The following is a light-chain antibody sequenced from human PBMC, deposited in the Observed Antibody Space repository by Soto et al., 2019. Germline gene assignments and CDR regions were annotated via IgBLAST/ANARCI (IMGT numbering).Light chain of an antibody. CDR1: QSLLHSNGYNY. CDR2: LGS. CDR3: MQALQTPIT. Sequence: ESVMTQSQLSLPVTPGEPASISCRASQSLLHSNGYNYLDWYLQKPGQSPQLLIYLGSNRASGVPDRFSGSGSGTDFTLKISRVEAEDVGVYYCMQALQTPITFGQGTRLEIK. V-gene: IGKV2-28*01. J-gene: IGKJ5*01.